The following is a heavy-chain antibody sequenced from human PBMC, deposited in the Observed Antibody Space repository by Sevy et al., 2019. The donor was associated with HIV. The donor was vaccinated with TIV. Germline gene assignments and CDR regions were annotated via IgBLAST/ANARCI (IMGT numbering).Heavy chain of an antibody. J-gene: IGHJ4*02. CDR1: GVSISPYY. Sequence: SETLSLTGTVSGVSISPYYWTWVRQPPGKGLEWIGYIYYTGSSDHYSSLKSRVTTSVDTSKNQFSLRLTSVTAADTAIYYCARGGPIQHQLDYFDSWGQGTLVTVSS. D-gene: IGHD2-2*01. V-gene: IGHV4-59*01. CDR2: IYYTGSS. CDR3: ARGGPIQHQLDYFDS.